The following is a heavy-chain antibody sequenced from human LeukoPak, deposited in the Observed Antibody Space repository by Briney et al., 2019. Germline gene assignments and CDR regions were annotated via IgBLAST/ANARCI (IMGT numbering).Heavy chain of an antibody. CDR3: ARDKLGYCSGTSCYTVVLFDP. J-gene: IGHJ5*02. V-gene: IGHV1-18*01. CDR2: ISGYNGNS. Sequence: GASVKVSCKASGYTFTRYGISWVRQAPGQRLEWMGWISGYNGNSDHAQKFQGRVTMTTDTSTSTAYMELRSLRSDDTAVYYCARDKLGYCSGTSCYTVVLFDPWGQGTLVTVSS. CDR1: GYTFTRYG. D-gene: IGHD2-2*02.